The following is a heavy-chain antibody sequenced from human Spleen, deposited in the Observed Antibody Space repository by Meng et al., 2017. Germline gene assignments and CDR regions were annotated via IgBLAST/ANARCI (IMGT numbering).Heavy chain of an antibody. J-gene: IGHJ4*02. CDR3: ARVDWGIDY. Sequence: HVQLMQSGAEAKQPEATVKVSCKASGYIFTGNYIHWVRQAPGQGLEWMGRINTFICDTNHAQKFQGRVDMTRDTSITTAYMELSRLTSDDTAVYYCARVDWGIDYWGQGTLVTVSS. CDR1: GYIFTGNY. V-gene: IGHV1-2*06. D-gene: IGHD3-16*01. CDR2: INTFICDT.